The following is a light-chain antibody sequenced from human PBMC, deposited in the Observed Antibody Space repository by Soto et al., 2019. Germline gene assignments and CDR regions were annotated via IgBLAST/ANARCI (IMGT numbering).Light chain of an antibody. CDR2: GNS. CDR1: SSNIGAGYD. J-gene: IGLJ2*01. Sequence: QSVLTQPPSVSGAPGQRVTISCTGSSSNIGAGYDVHWYQPLPGTAPKLLIYGNSNRPSGVPDRFSGSKSGTSASLAITGLQAEDEADYYCQSYDSSLSGVVFGGGTKRTVL. V-gene: IGLV1-40*01. CDR3: QSYDSSLSGVV.